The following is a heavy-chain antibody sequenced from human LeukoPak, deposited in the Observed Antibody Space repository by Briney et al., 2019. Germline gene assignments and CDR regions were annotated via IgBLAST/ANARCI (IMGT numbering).Heavy chain of an antibody. CDR3: AELGITMIGGV. J-gene: IGHJ6*04. V-gene: IGHV3-23*01. CDR1: GFTFSSYG. Sequence: GGSLRLSCAASGFTFSSYGMHWVRQAPGKGLEWVSAISGSGGSTYYADSVKGRFTISRDNSKNSLYLQMNSLRAEDTAVYYCAELGITMIGGVWGKGTTVTISS. D-gene: IGHD3-10*02. CDR2: ISGSGGST.